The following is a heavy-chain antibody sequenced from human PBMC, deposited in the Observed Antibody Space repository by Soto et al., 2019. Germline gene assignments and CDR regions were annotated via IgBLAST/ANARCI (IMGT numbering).Heavy chain of an antibody. CDR2: ISDDGSNK. J-gene: IGHJ4*02. D-gene: IGHD3-22*01. CDR3: AKEWVYDTSGWSFDY. Sequence: QVQLVESGGGVVQPGRSLRLSCAASGFTFSSYGMHWVRQAPGKGLEWVAVISDDGSNKYYADSLKGRFTISRDNSKKKLYLQMNSRRAEDTAVYYCAKEWVYDTSGWSFDYWGQGTLVTVSS. CDR1: GFTFSSYG. V-gene: IGHV3-30*18.